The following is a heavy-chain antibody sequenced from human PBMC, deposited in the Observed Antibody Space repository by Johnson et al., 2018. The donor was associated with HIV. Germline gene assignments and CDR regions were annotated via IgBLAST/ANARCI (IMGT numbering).Heavy chain of an antibody. CDR1: GFTFSNAW. CDR3: ARVGRVYDSSGYAIDAVDI. V-gene: IGHV3-25*04. J-gene: IGHJ3*02. CDR2: VNPNGGSP. D-gene: IGHD3-22*01. Sequence: QLVESGGGVVQPGRSLRLSCAASGFTFSNAWMSWVRQAPGNALELVGQVNPNGGSPYLIDSGTDRFNPPSDNAKNTLHLQRNSLKTEATAVYYCARVGRVYDSSGYAIDAVDIWGQGTMVTVSA.